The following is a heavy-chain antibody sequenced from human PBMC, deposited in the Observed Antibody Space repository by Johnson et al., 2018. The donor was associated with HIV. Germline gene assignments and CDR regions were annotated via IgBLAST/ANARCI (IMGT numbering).Heavy chain of an antibody. J-gene: IGHJ3*02. Sequence: MQLVESGGGLVQPGGSMRLSCAASGFTVSRNYISWVRQAPGKGLEWVSVISSGGGTYYIDSVKGRFTISRDSSKNTLYLQMNSLRAEDTAVYYCARSPETGDRLWRAFDIWGQGTMVTVSS. D-gene: IGHD4-17*01. V-gene: IGHV3-66*01. CDR1: GFTVSRNY. CDR3: ARSPETGDRLWRAFDI. CDR2: ISSGGGT.